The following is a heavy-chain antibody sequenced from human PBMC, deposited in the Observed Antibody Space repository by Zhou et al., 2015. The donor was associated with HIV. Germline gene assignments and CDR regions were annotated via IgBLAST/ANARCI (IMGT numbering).Heavy chain of an antibody. Sequence: LVQSGTEVRKPGSSVKVSCRATGGTFSGSDISWVRQAPGQGLEWMGSITPMFETKTYAEKFRARLTITVDKSTSAAYMELGGLTSEDAAVYYCARGPRYCSGGSCYRPAAYWGQGTLVTVSS. D-gene: IGHD2-15*01. CDR2: ITPMFETK. J-gene: IGHJ4*02. CDR1: GGTFSGSD. V-gene: IGHV1-69*06. CDR3: ARGPRYCSGGSCYRPAAY.